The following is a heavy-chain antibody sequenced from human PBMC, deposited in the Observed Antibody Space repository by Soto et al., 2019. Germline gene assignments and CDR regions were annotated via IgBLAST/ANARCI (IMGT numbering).Heavy chain of an antibody. Sequence: SETLSLTCTVSGGSINTFYWSRVRQPAGKGLEWIGRIFSSGSTSFNPSLESRVAMSVDTSKNHFSLNLSSVTAADMAVYYCAREGSYSAYNFAHGIQLWSFDFWGQGALVTVSS. J-gene: IGHJ4*02. CDR2: IFSSGST. CDR3: AREGSYSAYNFAHGIQLWSFDF. D-gene: IGHD5-12*01. CDR1: GGSINTFY. V-gene: IGHV4-4*07.